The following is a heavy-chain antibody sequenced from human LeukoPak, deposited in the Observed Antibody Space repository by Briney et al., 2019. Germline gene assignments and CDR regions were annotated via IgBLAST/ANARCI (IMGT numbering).Heavy chain of an antibody. J-gene: IGHJ5*02. CDR1: GGSFSGYY. CDR3: ARVLPYSSSWYLGGGNWFDP. D-gene: IGHD6-13*01. Sequence: SETLSLTCAVYGGSFSGYYWSWIRQPPGKGLEWIGEINHSGSTNYNLSLKSRVTISVDTSKNQFSLKLSSVTAADTAVYYCARVLPYSSSWYLGGGNWFDPWGQGTLVTVSS. V-gene: IGHV4-34*01. CDR2: INHSGST.